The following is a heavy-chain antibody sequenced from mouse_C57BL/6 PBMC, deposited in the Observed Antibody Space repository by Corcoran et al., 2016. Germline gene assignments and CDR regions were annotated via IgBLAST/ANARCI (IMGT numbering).Heavy chain of an antibody. V-gene: IGHV9-3*01. D-gene: IGHD2-4*01. J-gene: IGHJ2*01. CDR2: INTYSGVP. CDR3: ARNYDYDADDY. Sequence: QIQLVQSGPELKKPGETVKISCKASGYTFTTYGMSWVKQAPGKGLKWMGWINTYSGVPTYADDFKGRFAFSLETSASTAYLQINNLKNDDTATYFCARNYDYDADDYWGQGTTLTVSS. CDR1: GYTFTTYG.